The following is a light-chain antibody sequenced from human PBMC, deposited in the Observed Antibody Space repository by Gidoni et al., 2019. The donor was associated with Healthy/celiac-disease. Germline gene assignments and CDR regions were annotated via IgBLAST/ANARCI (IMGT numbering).Light chain of an antibody. J-gene: IGLJ2*01. CDR2: YKSDSDK. Sequence: QPVLTQPTSLSASPGASARFTCTLRSGINVDTYRIYWYQQKPGSLPRYLLGYKSDSDKQQGSGVPRRFSGSKDASTNAGLLLISGLHSEDEADYYCAIWYSSTSVFGGGTKLTVL. CDR1: SGINVDTYR. V-gene: IGLV5-39*01. CDR3: AIWYSSTSV.